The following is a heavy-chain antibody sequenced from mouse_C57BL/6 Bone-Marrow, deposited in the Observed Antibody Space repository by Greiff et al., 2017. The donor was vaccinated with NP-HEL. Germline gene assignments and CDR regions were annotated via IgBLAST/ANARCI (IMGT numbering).Heavy chain of an antibody. CDR2: ISDGGSYT. CDR1: GFTFSSYA. D-gene: IGHD1-1*01. Sequence: DVKLVESGGGLVKPGGSLKLSCAASGFTFSSYAMSWVRQTPEKRLEWVATISDGGSYTSYPDNVKGRFTISRDNAKNNLYLQMSHLKSEDTAMYYCARSGYGSRFAYWGQGTLVTVSA. V-gene: IGHV5-4*03. CDR3: ARSGYGSRFAY. J-gene: IGHJ3*01.